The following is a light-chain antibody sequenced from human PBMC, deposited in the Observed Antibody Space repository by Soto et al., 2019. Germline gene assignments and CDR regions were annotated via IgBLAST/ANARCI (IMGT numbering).Light chain of an antibody. CDR2: EVS. CDR3: SSYSISTAYL. CDR1: TSDVGGYDY. J-gene: IGLJ1*01. Sequence: QSPPTQPASVSGPPGQSITISCTGTTSDVGGYDYVSWYQLHPGKAPKLMVFEVSNRPSGVSYRFSGSKSGNTASLTISGLQAEDEADYFCSSYSISTAYLFGTGTKVTVL. V-gene: IGLV2-14*01.